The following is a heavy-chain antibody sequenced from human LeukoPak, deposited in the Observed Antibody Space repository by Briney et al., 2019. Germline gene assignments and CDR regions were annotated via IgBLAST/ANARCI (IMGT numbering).Heavy chain of an antibody. D-gene: IGHD2-2*01. J-gene: IGHJ4*02. CDR2: INPSGGST. CDR3: ARGHRYCSSNSCYGFDH. Sequence: ASVKVSCKASGYTFTSYYMHWVRQAPGQGLEWMGIINPSGGSTSYAQKFQGRVTMTRNTSISIAYMELSSLGSEDTAAYFCARGHRYCSSNSCYGFDHWGQGTLVTVSS. CDR1: GYTFTSYY. V-gene: IGHV1-46*01.